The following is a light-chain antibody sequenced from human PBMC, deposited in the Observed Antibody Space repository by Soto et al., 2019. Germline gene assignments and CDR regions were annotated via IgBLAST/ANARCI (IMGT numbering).Light chain of an antibody. J-gene: IGKJ1*01. Sequence: EIVMTQSPVTLSVSPGESATLSCRASQSISTKLAWFQQKPGQAPRLLIYHASTRATGIPARFSGSGSGTEFTLTITSLQSEDFAVYYCQQNNQWPRTFGQGTKVDIK. V-gene: IGKV3-15*01. CDR1: QSISTK. CDR2: HAS. CDR3: QQNNQWPRT.